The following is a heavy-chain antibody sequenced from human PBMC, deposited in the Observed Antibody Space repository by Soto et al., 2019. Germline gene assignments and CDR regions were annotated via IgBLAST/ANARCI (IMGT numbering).Heavy chain of an antibody. CDR3: ARDLGYALPDY. Sequence: SETLSLTCAVSGGSISSGGYSWSWVRQPPGKGLEWIGYIYHSGSTYYNPSLKSRVTISVDRSKNQFFLRLRSVTAADTAVYYCARDLGYALPDYWGQGTLVTVSS. J-gene: IGHJ4*02. CDR1: GGSISSGGYS. D-gene: IGHD2-15*01. CDR2: IYHSGST. V-gene: IGHV4-30-2*01.